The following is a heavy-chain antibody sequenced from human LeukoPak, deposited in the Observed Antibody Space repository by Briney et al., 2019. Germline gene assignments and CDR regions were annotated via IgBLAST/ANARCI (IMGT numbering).Heavy chain of an antibody. J-gene: IGHJ4*02. Sequence: PGGSLRLSCAASGFTFSSYGMHWVRQAPGKGLEWVAFIRYDGSNKYYADSVKGRFTISRDNSKNTLYLQMNSLRAEDTAVYYCAKGPPRYCSSTSCYYYFDYWGQGTLVTVSS. CDR3: AKGPPRYCSSTSCYYYFDY. V-gene: IGHV3-30*02. CDR1: GFTFSSYG. CDR2: IRYDGSNK. D-gene: IGHD2-2*01.